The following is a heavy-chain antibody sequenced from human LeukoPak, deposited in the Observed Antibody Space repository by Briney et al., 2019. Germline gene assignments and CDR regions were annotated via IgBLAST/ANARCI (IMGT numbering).Heavy chain of an antibody. D-gene: IGHD3-3*01. CDR1: GYTFTSYG. CDR2: ISAYNGNT. V-gene: IGHV1-18*01. J-gene: IGHJ6*03. CDR3: ARGGHATYDFWSGYYTRDYYYYYMDV. Sequence: GASVKVSCKASGYTFTSYGISWVRQAPGQGLEWMGWISAYNGNTNYAQKLQGRVTMTTDTSTSTAYMELRSLRSDDTAVYYCARGGHATYDFWSGYYTRDYYYYYMDVWGQGTTVTVSS.